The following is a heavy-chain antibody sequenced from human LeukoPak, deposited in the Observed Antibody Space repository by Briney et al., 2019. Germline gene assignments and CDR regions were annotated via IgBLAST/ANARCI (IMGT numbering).Heavy chain of an antibody. CDR1: GFTFSSYA. D-gene: IGHD6-6*01. CDR2: ISYDGSNK. Sequence: GRSLRLSCAASGFTFSSYAMHWVRQAPGKGLGWVAVISYDGSNKYYADSVKGRFTISRDNSKNTLYLQMNGLRAEDTAVYYCARDRHGWYSSSFDWGQGTLVTVSS. J-gene: IGHJ4*02. V-gene: IGHV3-30*04. CDR3: ARDRHGWYSSSFD.